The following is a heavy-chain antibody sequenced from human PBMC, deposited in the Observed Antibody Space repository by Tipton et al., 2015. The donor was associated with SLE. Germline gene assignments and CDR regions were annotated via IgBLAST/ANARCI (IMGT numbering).Heavy chain of an antibody. V-gene: IGHV4-39*07. D-gene: IGHD2-8*01. Sequence: TLSLTCTVSGGSISGSSSYWGWIRQPPGKGLEWIGSIYSSGNTYYNPSLKSRVSMSLDMSKNQFSLRLNSVTAADTAVYFCARGYCSDGVCYGFGFFDYWGQGTPVTVSS. CDR1: GGSISGSSSY. CDR2: IYSSGNT. CDR3: ARGYCSDGVCYGFGFFDY. J-gene: IGHJ4*02.